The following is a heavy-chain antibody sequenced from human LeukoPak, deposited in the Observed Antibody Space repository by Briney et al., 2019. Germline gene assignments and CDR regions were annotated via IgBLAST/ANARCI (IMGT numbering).Heavy chain of an antibody. CDR1: GGSISSSSYY. CDR2: IYYRGST. V-gene: IGHV4-39*01. CDR3: AGGLLSGEGYFDY. D-gene: IGHD3-10*01. Sequence: PSETLSLTCTVSGGSISSSSYYWGWIRQPPGKGLEWIGSIYYRGSTYYNPSLKSRVTISVDTSKNQISLKLSSVTAADTAVYYCAGGLLSGEGYFDYWGQGTLVTVSS. J-gene: IGHJ4*02.